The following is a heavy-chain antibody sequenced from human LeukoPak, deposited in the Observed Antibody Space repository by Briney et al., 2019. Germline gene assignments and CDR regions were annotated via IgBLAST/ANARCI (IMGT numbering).Heavy chain of an antibody. CDR3: ARVSSTDRGYYLYYFDY. CDR1: GGSLSSYY. V-gene: IGHV4-59*01. D-gene: IGHD3-22*01. J-gene: IGHJ4*02. Sequence: PSETLSLTCTVSGGSLSSYYWSWIRQPPGKGLEWIGYTYYSGSTNYNPSLKSRVTISVDTSKNQFSLKLSSVSAADTAVYYCARVSSTDRGYYLYYFDYWGQGTLITVSS. CDR2: TYYSGST.